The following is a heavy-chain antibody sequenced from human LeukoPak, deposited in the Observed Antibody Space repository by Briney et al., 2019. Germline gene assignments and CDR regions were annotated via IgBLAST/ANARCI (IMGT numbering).Heavy chain of an antibody. V-gene: IGHV1-24*01. CDR2: FDPGDDET. Sequence: GASVKVSCKVSGYSLSELSTHWVRQAPGQGLEWMGGFDPGDDETIYAQTFQGRVTMTEDTSTDTAYLELSSLRSEDTAVYFCATEKDLLLDSWGQGTPVTVSS. CDR1: GYSLSELS. J-gene: IGHJ5*01. CDR3: ATEKDLLLDS. D-gene: IGHD1-26*01.